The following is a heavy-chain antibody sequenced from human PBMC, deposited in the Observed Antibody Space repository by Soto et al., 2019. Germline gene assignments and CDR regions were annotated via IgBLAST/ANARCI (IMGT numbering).Heavy chain of an antibody. D-gene: IGHD3-22*01. CDR2: ISGYNGDT. Sequence: ASVKVSCKTSGLTFSSYGISWVRQAPGQGLEWMGWISGYNGDTYYAQKFQGRVIMTTDTSTNTAYMELRSLSSDDTAVYYCARDCRSSSCYGFWFGPWGQGALVTVSS. J-gene: IGHJ5*02. V-gene: IGHV1-18*01. CDR3: ARDCRSSSCYGFWFGP. CDR1: GLTFSSYG.